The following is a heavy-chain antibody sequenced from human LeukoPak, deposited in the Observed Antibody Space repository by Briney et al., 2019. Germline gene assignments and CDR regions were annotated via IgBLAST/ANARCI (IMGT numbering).Heavy chain of an antibody. CDR3: ARRTGISGSLFDY. CDR2: IYPGDSDT. J-gene: IGHJ4*02. V-gene: IGHV5-51*01. CDR1: GYTFTSYW. D-gene: IGHD3-10*01. Sequence: GESLKISCKGSGYTFTSYWIGWVRQMPGKGLEWMGIIYPGDSDTRYSPSFQGQVTISADKSISTAYLQWSSPKASDTAMYYCARRTGISGSLFDYWGQGTLVTVSS.